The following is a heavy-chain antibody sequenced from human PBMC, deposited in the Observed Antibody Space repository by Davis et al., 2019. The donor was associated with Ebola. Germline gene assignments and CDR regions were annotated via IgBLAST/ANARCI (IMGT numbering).Heavy chain of an antibody. D-gene: IGHD2-21*01. Sequence: GESLKISCAASGFTFSSYSMNWVRQAPGKGLEWVSSISSSSSYIYYADSVRGRFTISRDNAKNSLYLQMNSLRAEDTAVYYCARETAHCGGDCYDYWGQGTLVTVSS. V-gene: IGHV3-21*01. CDR2: ISSSSSYI. J-gene: IGHJ4*02. CDR1: GFTFSSYS. CDR3: ARETAHCGGDCYDY.